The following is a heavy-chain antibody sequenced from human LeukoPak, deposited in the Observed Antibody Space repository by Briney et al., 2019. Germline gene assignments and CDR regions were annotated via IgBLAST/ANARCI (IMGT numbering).Heavy chain of an antibody. CDR3: ARGGGYYPYYYYYMDV. V-gene: IGHV4-61*02. J-gene: IGHJ6*03. CDR1: GGAISSGSYY. D-gene: IGHD3-22*01. CDR2: IYTSGST. Sequence: SETLSLTCTVSGGAISSGSYYWSWIRQPAGKGLEWIGRIYTSGSTNYNPSLKSRVTISVDTSKNQFSLKLSSVTAADTAVYYCARGGGYYPYYYYYMDVWGKGTTVTISS.